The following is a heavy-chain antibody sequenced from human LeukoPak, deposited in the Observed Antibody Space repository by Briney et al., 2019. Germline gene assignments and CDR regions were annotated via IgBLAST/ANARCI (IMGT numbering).Heavy chain of an antibody. J-gene: IGHJ6*02. CDR1: GFTVSSNY. CDR2: ISSSGSTI. Sequence: GGSLRLSCAASGFTVSSNYMSWVRQAPGKGLEWVSYISSSGSTIYYADSVKGRFTISRDNAKNSLYLQMNSLRAEDTAGYYCARDKAAIGGYYYYGMDVWGQGTTVTVSS. V-gene: IGHV3-11*01. CDR3: ARDKAAIGGYYYYGMDV. D-gene: IGHD2-2*01.